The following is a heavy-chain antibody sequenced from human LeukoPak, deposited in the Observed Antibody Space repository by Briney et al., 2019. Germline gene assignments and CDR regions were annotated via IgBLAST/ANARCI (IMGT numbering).Heavy chain of an antibody. CDR2: ISAYNGNT. D-gene: IGHD6-19*01. J-gene: IGHJ4*02. Sequence: ASVKVSCKASGYTFSNYVISWVRQAPGQGLEWMGWISAYNGNTNYAQKVQGRVTMTTDTSTSTVHMELRSLISDDTAMYYCARVGSGWSIEYWGQGTPVTVSS. CDR3: ARVGSGWSIEY. CDR1: GYTFSNYV. V-gene: IGHV1-18*01.